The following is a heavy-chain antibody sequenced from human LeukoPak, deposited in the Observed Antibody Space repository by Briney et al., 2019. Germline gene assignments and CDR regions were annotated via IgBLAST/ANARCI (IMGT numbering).Heavy chain of an antibody. J-gene: IGHJ4*02. CDR1: GGSISSYY. CDR2: IYTSGST. D-gene: IGHD3-10*01. Sequence: SETLSLTCTVAGGSISSYYGSWIRQPAGKGLEWIGRIYTSGSTNYNPSLKSRVTMSVDTSKNQFSLQLSSVPAADTAVYYCARDPLWWVRGGYFDYWGQGTLVTVSS. V-gene: IGHV4-4*07. CDR3: ARDPLWWVRGGYFDY.